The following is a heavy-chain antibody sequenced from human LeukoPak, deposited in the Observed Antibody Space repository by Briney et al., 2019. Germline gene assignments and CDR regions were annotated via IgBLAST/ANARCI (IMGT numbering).Heavy chain of an antibody. CDR3: ANLDTALVYVY. CDR1: GFTVSSNY. Sequence: GGSLRLSCAASGFTVSSNYMGWVRQAPGKGLEWVSVIYSGGNTYYADSVEGRFTISRDNSKNTLYLQMNSLRAEDTAVYYCANLDTALVYVYWGQGTLVTVSS. J-gene: IGHJ4*02. CDR2: IYSGGNT. D-gene: IGHD5-18*01. V-gene: IGHV3-66*01.